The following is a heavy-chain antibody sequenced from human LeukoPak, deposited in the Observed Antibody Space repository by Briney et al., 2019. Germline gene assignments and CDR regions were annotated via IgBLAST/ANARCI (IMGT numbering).Heavy chain of an antibody. CDR2: FDPEDGEL. D-gene: IGHD1-1*01. CDR1: GYTFTSYY. V-gene: IGHV1-24*01. CDR3: ATLHDPPPVYHYHYHGMDV. Sequence: ASVTVSCKTSGYTFTSYYMHWVRQAPGKGLEWMGGFDPEDGELFYAQKFQGRVTMTGDTSTDTVYMELSSLTSEDTAVYYCATLHDPPPVYHYHYHGMDVWGQGTTVIVSS. J-gene: IGHJ6*02.